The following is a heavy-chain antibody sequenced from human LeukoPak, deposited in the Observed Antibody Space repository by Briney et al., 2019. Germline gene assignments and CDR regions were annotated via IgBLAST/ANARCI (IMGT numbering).Heavy chain of an antibody. J-gene: IGHJ4*02. CDR2: ISSSSSTI. CDR3: AKVRAPSGWFNSDY. Sequence: GGSLRLSCAASGFTFSSYAMSWVRQAPGKGLEWVSYISSSSSTIYYADSVKGRFTISRDSSKNTLFLQMNSLRAEDTAAYYCAKVRAPSGWFNSDYWGQGTLVTASS. CDR1: GFTFSSYA. V-gene: IGHV3-48*01. D-gene: IGHD6-19*01.